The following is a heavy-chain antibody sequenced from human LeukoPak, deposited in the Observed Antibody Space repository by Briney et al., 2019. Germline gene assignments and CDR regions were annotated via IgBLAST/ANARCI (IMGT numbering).Heavy chain of an antibody. CDR2: IYYNGHT. Sequence: SETLSLTCTVSGGSTTINGYYWAWIHQPPGKGLEWIGSIYYNGHTYYNPSLKSRVTISADTSTNHFSLKLTSVSAADTAVYYCGRHVQAPSFDPWGQGTLVTVSS. V-gene: IGHV4-39*01. D-gene: IGHD1-1*01. CDR1: GGSTTINGYY. CDR3: GRHVQAPSFDP. J-gene: IGHJ5*02.